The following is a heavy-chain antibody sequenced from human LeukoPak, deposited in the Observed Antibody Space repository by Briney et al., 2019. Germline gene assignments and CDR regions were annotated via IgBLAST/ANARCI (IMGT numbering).Heavy chain of an antibody. CDR2: INYSGST. CDR3: ARGYCSGGSCYSSYYYSCMDV. J-gene: IGHJ6*03. Sequence: SETLSLTCTVSGGSISSSSYYWGWIRQPPGKGLEWIGSINYSGSTYYNPSLKSRVTISVDRSKNQFSLKLSSVTAADTAVYYCARGYCSGGSCYSSYYYSCMDVWGKGTTVTVSS. D-gene: IGHD2-15*01. V-gene: IGHV4-39*07. CDR1: GGSISSSSYY.